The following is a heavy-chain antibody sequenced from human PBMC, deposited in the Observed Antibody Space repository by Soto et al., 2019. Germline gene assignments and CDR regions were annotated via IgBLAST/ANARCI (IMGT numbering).Heavy chain of an antibody. CDR2: IRSKANSYAT. V-gene: IGHV3-73*01. CDR3: TAPLDY. CDR1: GFTFSGSA. J-gene: IGHJ4*02. Sequence: EVQLVESGGGLVQPGGSLKLSCAASGFTFSGSAMHWVRQASGKGLEWVGRIRSKANSYATAYAASVKGRFTISRDDSKNTAYLQMNSLKTEDTAVDYCTAPLDYWGQGTLVTVSS.